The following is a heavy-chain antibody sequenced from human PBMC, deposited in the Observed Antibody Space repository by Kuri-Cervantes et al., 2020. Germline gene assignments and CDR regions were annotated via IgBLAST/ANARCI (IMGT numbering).Heavy chain of an antibody. J-gene: IGHJ6*04. CDR1: GFTFSSYW. CDR3: ARDPFAIAAWGDYYYGMDV. CDR2: IKQDGSEK. V-gene: IGHV3-7*01. Sequence: GESLKISCAASGFTFSSYWMSWVRQAPGKGLEWVANIKQDGSEKYYVDSVKGRFTISRDNAKNSLYLQMNSLRAEDTAVYYCARDPFAIAAWGDYYYGMDVWGKGTTVTVSS. D-gene: IGHD6-6*01.